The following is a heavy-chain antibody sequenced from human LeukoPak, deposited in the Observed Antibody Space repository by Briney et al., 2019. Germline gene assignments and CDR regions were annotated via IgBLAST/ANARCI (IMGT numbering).Heavy chain of an antibody. D-gene: IGHD3-10*01. J-gene: IGHJ5*02. V-gene: IGHV4-59*08. CDR3: ARLTMVRGVITKLSNWFDP. CDR1: GGSISSNY. CDR2: IYYSGST. Sequence: PSETLSLTCTVSGGSISSNYWNWIRQPPGKGLEWIGYIYYSGSTNYNPSLKSRLTISVDTSKNQFSLKLSSVTAADTAVYYCARLTMVRGVITKLSNWFDPWGQGTLVTVSS.